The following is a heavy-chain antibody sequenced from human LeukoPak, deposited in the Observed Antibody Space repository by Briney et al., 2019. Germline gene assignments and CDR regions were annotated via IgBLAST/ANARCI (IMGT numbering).Heavy chain of an antibody. V-gene: IGHV4-34*01. J-gene: IGHJ4*02. Sequence: SETLSLTCAVYGGSFSGYYWSWIRQPPGKGLEWIGEINHSGSTNYNPSLKSRVTISVDTSKNQFSLKLSSVTAADTAVYYCARVLLLVSSPYSSVPGSHYFDLWGQGTLVTVSS. CDR2: INHSGST. CDR1: GGSFSGYY. D-gene: IGHD6-19*01. CDR3: ARVLLLVSSPYSSVPGSHYFDL.